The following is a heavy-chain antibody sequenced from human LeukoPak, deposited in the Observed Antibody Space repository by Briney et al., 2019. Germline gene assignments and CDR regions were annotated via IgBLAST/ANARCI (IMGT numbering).Heavy chain of an antibody. D-gene: IGHD6-19*01. J-gene: IGHJ4*02. Sequence: GGSLRLSCAASGFTFSSYAMSWVRQAPGKGQEWVSAISGSGGSTYYADSAKGRFTISRDNSKNTLYLQMNSLRAEDTAVYYCAKDYAAVAGEYYFDYWGQGTLVTVSS. CDR1: GFTFSSYA. CDR2: ISGSGGST. V-gene: IGHV3-23*01. CDR3: AKDYAAVAGEYYFDY.